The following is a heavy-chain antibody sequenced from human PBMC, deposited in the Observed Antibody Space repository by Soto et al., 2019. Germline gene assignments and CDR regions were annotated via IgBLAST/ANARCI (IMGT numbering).Heavy chain of an antibody. CDR2: INPNSGGT. Sequence: ASVKVSCKASGYTFTGYYMHWVRQAPGQGLEWMGWINPNSGGTNYAQKFQGWVTMTRDTSISTAYMELSRLRSDDTAVYYCARAFPYGDPFFDYWGQGTLVTVSS. CDR1: GYTFTGYY. D-gene: IGHD4-17*01. J-gene: IGHJ4*02. CDR3: ARAFPYGDPFFDY. V-gene: IGHV1-2*04.